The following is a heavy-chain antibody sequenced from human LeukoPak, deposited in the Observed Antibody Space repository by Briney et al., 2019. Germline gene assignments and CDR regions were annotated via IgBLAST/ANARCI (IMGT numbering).Heavy chain of an antibody. Sequence: GSLRLSCVASGFTLSSYWVTWVRQAPGKGLEWVANIRQDGSDKYYMDSVKGRFTISRDNAKNSVYLQMNSLRVEDTAVYYCARGIAAAGSYWGQGTLVTVSS. CDR2: IRQDGSDK. J-gene: IGHJ4*02. V-gene: IGHV3-7*03. CDR3: ARGIAAAGSY. D-gene: IGHD6-13*01. CDR1: GFTLSSYW.